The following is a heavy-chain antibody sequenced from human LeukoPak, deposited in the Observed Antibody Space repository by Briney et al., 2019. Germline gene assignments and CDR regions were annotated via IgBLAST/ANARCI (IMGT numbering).Heavy chain of an antibody. CDR1: GFTFSNYW. J-gene: IGHJ4*02. CDR3: ARDWFLVGY. CDR2: IKQDGSEK. V-gene: IGHV3-7*01. D-gene: IGHD3-10*01. Sequence: PGGSLRLSCAASGFTFSNYWMSWVRQAPGKGLEWVAIIKQDGSEKYYVDSVKGRFTISRDNAKNSLYLQMNSLRAEDTAVYYCARDWFLVGYWGQGTLVTVSS.